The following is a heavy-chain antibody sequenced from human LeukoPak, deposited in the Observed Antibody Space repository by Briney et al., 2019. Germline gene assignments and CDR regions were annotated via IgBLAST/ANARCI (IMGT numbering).Heavy chain of an antibody. Sequence: ASVKASCKASGGTFSSYTISWVRQAPGHGHEWMGRIIPILGIANYAQKFQGRVTITTDESTSTAYMELSSLRSEDTAVYYCARDPSITMIVGWFDPWGQGTLVTVSS. D-gene: IGHD3-22*01. CDR1: GGTFSSYT. CDR3: ARDPSITMIVGWFDP. CDR2: IIPILGIA. V-gene: IGHV1-69*16. J-gene: IGHJ5*02.